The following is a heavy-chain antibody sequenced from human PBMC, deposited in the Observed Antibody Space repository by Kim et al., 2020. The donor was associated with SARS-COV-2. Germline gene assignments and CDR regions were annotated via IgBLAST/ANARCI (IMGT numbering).Heavy chain of an antibody. V-gene: IGHV3-43*01. CDR1: GFTFDDYT. CDR2: ISWDGGST. Sequence: GGSLRLSCAASGFTFDDYTMHWVRQAPGKGLEWVSLISWDGGSTYYADSVKGRFTISRDNSKNSLYLQMNSLRTEDTALYYCARGNVGCSSTSCYKRMNYSYGMDVWGQGTTVTVSS. J-gene: IGHJ6*02. D-gene: IGHD2-2*02. CDR3: ARGNVGCSSTSCYKRMNYSYGMDV.